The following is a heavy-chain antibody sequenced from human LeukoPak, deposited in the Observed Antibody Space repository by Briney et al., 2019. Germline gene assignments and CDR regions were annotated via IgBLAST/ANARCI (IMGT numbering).Heavy chain of an antibody. D-gene: IGHD2-15*01. J-gene: IGHJ4*02. CDR1: GFIVSSNY. CDR2: IYSDGST. CDR3: AGGYCSGGSCYDFDY. Sequence: GGSLRLSCAASGFIVSSNYMSWVRQAPGKGLEWVSVIYSDGSTYYADSVKGRFTISRDNSKNTLYLQMNSLRAEDTAVYYCAGGYCSGGSCYDFDYWGQGTLVTVSS. V-gene: IGHV3-53*05.